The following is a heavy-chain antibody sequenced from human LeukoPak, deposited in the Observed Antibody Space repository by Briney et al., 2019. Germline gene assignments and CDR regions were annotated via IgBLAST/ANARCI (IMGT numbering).Heavy chain of an antibody. CDR2: INHSGST. Sequence: PSETLSLTCAVYGGSFSGYYWSWIRQPPGKGLEWIGEINHSGSTNYNPSLKSRGTISVDTSNNQFPLKLSSVTAADTAAYYCARGHWYYYDSSGYYRKLYYFDHWGQGTLVTVSS. J-gene: IGHJ4*02. CDR3: ARGHWYYYDSSGYYRKLYYFDH. CDR1: GGSFSGYY. D-gene: IGHD3-22*01. V-gene: IGHV4-34*01.